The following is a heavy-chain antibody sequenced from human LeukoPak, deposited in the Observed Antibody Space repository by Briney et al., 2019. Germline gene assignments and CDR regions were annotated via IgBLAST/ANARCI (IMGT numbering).Heavy chain of an antibody. J-gene: IGHJ4*02. CDR2: ISGSGGST. Sequence: AGGSLRLSCAAPGFTFSSYAMSWVRQAPGKGLEWVSAISGSGGSTYYADSVKGRFTISRDNSKNTLYLQMNSLRAEDTAVYYCAKDPLTYFYDSSGYQKTYYWGQGTLVTVSS. CDR3: AKDPLTYFYDSSGYQKTYY. V-gene: IGHV3-23*01. CDR1: GFTFSSYA. D-gene: IGHD3-22*01.